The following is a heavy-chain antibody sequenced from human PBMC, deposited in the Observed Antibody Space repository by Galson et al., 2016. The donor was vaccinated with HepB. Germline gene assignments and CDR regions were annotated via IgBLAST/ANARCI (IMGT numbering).Heavy chain of an antibody. CDR3: ARGLAPSEAIVQSPDY. J-gene: IGHJ4*02. V-gene: IGHV4-59*11. D-gene: IGHD3-16*02. CDR1: GGSMRGLY. Sequence: SETLSLTCTVSGGSMRGLYWSWIRQAPGEGLEVIGYIYYSGRTNYRPSLTSRVTISANTSRSQFSLKLTSVTPADTGVYYCARGLAPSEAIVQSPDYWGQGILITVS. CDR2: IYYSGRT.